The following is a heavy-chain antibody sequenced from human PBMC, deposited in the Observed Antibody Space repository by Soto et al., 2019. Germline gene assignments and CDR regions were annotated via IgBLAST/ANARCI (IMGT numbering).Heavy chain of an antibody. V-gene: IGHV3-30*18. J-gene: IGHJ6*02. CDR2: VSFDSKNK. CDR1: GFSFDSYS. Sequence: GGSLRLSCAGSGFSFDSYSMHWVRQAPGKGLEWVTTVSFDSKNKYYIDSVEGRFTISRDNSKNMLYLQMNSLTHEDTAVYYCAKESVEATYSFYGMDVWGPGTTVTVSS. D-gene: IGHD4-4*01. CDR3: AKESVEATYSFYGMDV.